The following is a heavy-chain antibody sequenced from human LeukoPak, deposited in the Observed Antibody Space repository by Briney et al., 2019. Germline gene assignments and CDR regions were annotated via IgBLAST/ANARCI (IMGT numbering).Heavy chain of an antibody. J-gene: IGHJ4*02. D-gene: IGHD2-2*01. Sequence: GGSLRLSCAASGLTFSSYAMSWVRQAPGKGLEWVSAISGSGGSTYYADSVKGRFTISRDNSKNTLYLQMNSLRAEDTAVYYCAKDHGYCSSTSCFFDYWGQGTLVTVSS. CDR3: AKDHGYCSSTSCFFDY. V-gene: IGHV3-23*01. CDR1: GLTFSSYA. CDR2: ISGSGGST.